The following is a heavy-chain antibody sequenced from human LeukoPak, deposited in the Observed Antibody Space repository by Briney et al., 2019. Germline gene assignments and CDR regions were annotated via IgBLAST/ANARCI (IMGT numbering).Heavy chain of an antibody. CDR2: IYYSGST. V-gene: IGHV4-39*01. CDR3: AGRDYYDSRGYVDY. J-gene: IGHJ4*02. Sequence: SETLSLTCTVSGGSISSSSYYWGWIRQPPGKGLEWIGSIYYSGSTYYNPSLKSRVTISVDTSKNQFSLKLSSVTAADTAVYYCAGRDYYDSRGYVDYWGQGTLVTVSS. D-gene: IGHD3-22*01. CDR1: GGSISSSSYY.